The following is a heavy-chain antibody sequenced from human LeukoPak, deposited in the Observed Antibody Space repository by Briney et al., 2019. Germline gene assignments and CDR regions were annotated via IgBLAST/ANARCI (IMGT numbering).Heavy chain of an antibody. CDR1: GGTFSSYA. CDR2: IIPILGIA. D-gene: IGHD3-22*01. J-gene: IGHJ4*02. Sequence: ASVKVSCKASGGTFSSYAISWVRQAPGQGPEWMGRIIPILGIANYAQKFQGRVTITADKSTSTAYMELSSLRSEDTAVYYCARDIGDSSGYYSSMGYWGQGTLVTVSS. CDR3: ARDIGDSSGYYSSMGY. V-gene: IGHV1-69*04.